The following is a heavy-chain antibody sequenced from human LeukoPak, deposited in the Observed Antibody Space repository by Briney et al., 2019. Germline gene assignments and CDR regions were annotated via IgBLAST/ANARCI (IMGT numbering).Heavy chain of an antibody. Sequence: GGSLRLSCAASGFTFSSYGMHWVRQAPGKGLEWVAVISYDGSNKYYADSVKGRFTISRDNSKNTLYLQMNSLRAEDTAVYYCAKDRCSSGCELDYWGQGTLVTVSS. CDR3: AKDRCSSGCELDY. V-gene: IGHV3-30*18. J-gene: IGHJ4*02. CDR1: GFTFSSYG. D-gene: IGHD6-19*01. CDR2: ISYDGSNK.